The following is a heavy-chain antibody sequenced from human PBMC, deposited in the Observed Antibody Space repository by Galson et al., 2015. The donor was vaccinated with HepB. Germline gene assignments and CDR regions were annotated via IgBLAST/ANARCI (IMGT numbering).Heavy chain of an antibody. J-gene: IGHJ4*02. CDR1: GGTFSSYA. CDR3: ARQYDTSGYYPY. Sequence: SVKVSCKASGGTFSSYAISWVRQAPGQGLEWMGRIIPILGIANYAQKFQGRVTITADESTSTTYMELRRLRSEDTAVYYCARQYDTSGYYPYWGQGTLVTVSS. CDR2: IIPILGIA. V-gene: IGHV1-69*04. D-gene: IGHD3-22*01.